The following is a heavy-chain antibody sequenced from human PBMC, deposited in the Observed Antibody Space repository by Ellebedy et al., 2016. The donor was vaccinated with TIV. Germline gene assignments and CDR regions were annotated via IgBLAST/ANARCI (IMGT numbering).Heavy chain of an antibody. V-gene: IGHV3-48*04. J-gene: IGHJ4*02. CDR1: GFTFSSYS. CDR3: ARDRGYYYDSSALGCFDY. CDR2: ISSSSSTI. D-gene: IGHD3-22*01. Sequence: GESLKISXAASGFTFSSYSMNWVRQAPGKGLEWVSYISSSSSTIYYADSVKGRFTISRDNAKNSLYLQMNSLRAEDTAVYYCARDRGYYYDSSALGCFDYWGQGTLVTVSS.